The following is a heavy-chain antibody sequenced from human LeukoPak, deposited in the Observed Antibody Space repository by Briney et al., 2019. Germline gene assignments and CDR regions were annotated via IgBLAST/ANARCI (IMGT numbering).Heavy chain of an antibody. CDR1: GGSISSYY. CDR2: IYTSGST. J-gene: IGHJ6*03. Sequence: PSETLSLTCTVSGGSISSYYWSWIRQPAGKGLEWNGRIYTSGSTNYNPSLKSRVTISVDKSKNQFSLKLSSVTAADTAVYYCARALGVRATSPNYYYYMDVWGKGTTVTVS. CDR3: ARALGVRATSPNYYYYMDV. V-gene: IGHV4-4*07. D-gene: IGHD1-26*01.